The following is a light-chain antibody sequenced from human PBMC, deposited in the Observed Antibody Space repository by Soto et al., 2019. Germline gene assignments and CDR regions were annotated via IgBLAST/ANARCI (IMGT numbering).Light chain of an antibody. CDR3: MQALQTPKVT. CDR2: LGS. CDR1: QSLLHSNGYNY. J-gene: IGKJ1*01. V-gene: IGKV2-28*01. Sequence: DIVMTQSPLSLPVTPGEPASISCRSSQSLLHSNGYNYLDWYLQKPGQSPQLLIYLGSNRASGVPDRFSGSGSGTDFTLTISRVEAEYVGVYYGMQALQTPKVTFGQGTKVEIK.